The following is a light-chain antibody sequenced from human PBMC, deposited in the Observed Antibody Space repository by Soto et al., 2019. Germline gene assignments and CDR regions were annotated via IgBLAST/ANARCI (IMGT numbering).Light chain of an antibody. CDR3: HQRSNWPPLT. J-gene: IGKJ4*01. Sequence: EIVLTQSPATLSLSPGERATISCRASQSVGGYLDWYQQKPGQAPRLLIYDASNRASGIPARFSGSGSGTDFSLPTSSLEQEDLAVYYCHQRSNWPPLTFGGGTKVEIK. CDR2: DAS. CDR1: QSVGGY. V-gene: IGKV3-11*01.